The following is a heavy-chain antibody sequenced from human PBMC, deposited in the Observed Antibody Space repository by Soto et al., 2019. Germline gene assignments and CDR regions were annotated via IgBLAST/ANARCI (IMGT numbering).Heavy chain of an antibody. J-gene: IGHJ6*02. Sequence: PGGSLRLSCAASGFTFSSYGMHWVRQAPGKGLEWVAVISYDGSNKYYADSVKGRFTISRDNSKNTLYLQMNSLRAEDTAVYYCAKSQIVVVPAAAMDVRGQGTTVTVSS. V-gene: IGHV3-30*18. CDR2: ISYDGSNK. D-gene: IGHD2-2*01. CDR3: AKSQIVVVPAAAMDV. CDR1: GFTFSSYG.